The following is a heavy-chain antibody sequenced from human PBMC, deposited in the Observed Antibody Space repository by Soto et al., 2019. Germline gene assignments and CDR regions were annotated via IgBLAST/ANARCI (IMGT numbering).Heavy chain of an antibody. Sequence: PSETLSLTCTVSGGSISSYYWSWIRQPPGEGLEWIGYIYYSGSTNYNPSLKSRVTISVDTSKNQFSLKLSSVTAADTAVYYCARLRPTVTTHNWFDPWGQGTLVTVSS. CDR3: ARLRPTVTTHNWFDP. V-gene: IGHV4-59*08. J-gene: IGHJ5*02. CDR2: IYYSGST. D-gene: IGHD4-17*01. CDR1: GGSISSYY.